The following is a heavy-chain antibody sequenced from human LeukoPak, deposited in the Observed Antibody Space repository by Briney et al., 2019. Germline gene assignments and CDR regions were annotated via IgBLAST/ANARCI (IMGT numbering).Heavy chain of an antibody. CDR3: ARAHCSSTSCYEENNWFDP. J-gene: IGHJ5*02. D-gene: IGHD2-2*01. CDR2: INHSGST. CDR1: GGSFSGYY. Sequence: SETLSLTCAVYGGSFSGYYWSWIRQPPGKGLEWIGEINHSGSTNYIPSLKSRVTISVDTSKNQFSLKLSSVTAADTAVYYCARAHCSSTSCYEENNWFDPWGQGTLVTVSS. V-gene: IGHV4-34*01.